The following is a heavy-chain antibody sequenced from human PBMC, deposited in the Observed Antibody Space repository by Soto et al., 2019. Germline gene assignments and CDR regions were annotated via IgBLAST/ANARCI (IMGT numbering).Heavy chain of an antibody. Sequence: PSETLSLTCAVYGGSFSGYYWSWIRQPPGKGLEWIGEINHSGSTNYNPSLKSRVTISVDTSKNQFSLKLSSVTAADTAVYYCARAIDGGTTEEKNWFDPSGQGTLVTVSS. CDR1: GGSFSGYY. J-gene: IGHJ5*02. D-gene: IGHD4-17*01. V-gene: IGHV4-34*01. CDR2: INHSGST. CDR3: ARAIDGGTTEEKNWFDP.